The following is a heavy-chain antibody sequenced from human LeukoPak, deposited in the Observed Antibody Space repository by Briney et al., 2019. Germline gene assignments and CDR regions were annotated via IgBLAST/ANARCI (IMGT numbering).Heavy chain of an antibody. CDR3: ARGQYCSGTSCYAYYYYYNMGV. CDR2: ISNDGNNK. Sequence: PGRSLRLSCAASGFTFSSHAVHWVRQAPGKGLEWVAVISNDGNNKYYGDSVKGRFTISRDNSKNTLYLLMNSLRADDTAVYYCARGQYCSGTSCYAYYYYYNMGVWGQGTTVTVSS. D-gene: IGHD2-2*01. J-gene: IGHJ6*02. CDR1: GFTFSSHA. V-gene: IGHV3-30*04.